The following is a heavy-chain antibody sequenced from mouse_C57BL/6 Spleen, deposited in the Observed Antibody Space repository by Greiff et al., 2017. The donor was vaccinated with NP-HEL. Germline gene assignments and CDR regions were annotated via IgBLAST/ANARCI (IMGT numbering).Heavy chain of an antibody. Sequence: QVQLQQPGAELVKPGASVKLSCKASGYTFTSYWMHWVKQRPGPGLEWIGMIHPNRGSTNYNEKFKRKATLTVDKSSSTAYMQRSSLTSEDSAVYYCARDYGSSHYFDYWGQGTTLTVSS. CDR3: ARDYGSSHYFDY. J-gene: IGHJ2*01. V-gene: IGHV1-64*01. CDR2: IHPNRGST. CDR1: GYTFTSYW. D-gene: IGHD1-1*01.